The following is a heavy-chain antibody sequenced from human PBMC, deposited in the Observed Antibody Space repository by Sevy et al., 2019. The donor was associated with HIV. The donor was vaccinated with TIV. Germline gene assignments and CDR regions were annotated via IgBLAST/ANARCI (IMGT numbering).Heavy chain of an antibody. Sequence: GGSLRLSCAASGFSLSDHAVSWVRQTPGKGLEWLAVISYNGRNQYYADSVKGRFTISKDDSKNTLYLQLNSLRAEHTAVYYCARFVGYCSGGRCSIIDFWGQGTLVTVSS. CDR1: GFSLSDHA. CDR2: ISYNGRNQ. CDR3: ARFVGYCSGGRCSIIDF. J-gene: IGHJ4*02. D-gene: IGHD2-15*01. V-gene: IGHV3-30*04.